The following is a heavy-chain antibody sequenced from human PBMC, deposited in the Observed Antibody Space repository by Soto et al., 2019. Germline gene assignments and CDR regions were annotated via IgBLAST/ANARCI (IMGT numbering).Heavy chain of an antibody. CDR2: INPNSGGT. CDR3: ARSLTEGYCTITGSYTIPLYGMDV. CDR1: GYTFSGYY. V-gene: IGHV1-2*02. J-gene: IGHJ6*02. D-gene: IGHD2-2*02. Sequence: ASVKVSCKASGYTFSGYYIHWLRQAPGQGLEWMGWINPNSGGTNYAQKFQGRVTVTRDTPTSTAYMELSRLTSDDTAVYYCARSLTEGYCTITGSYTIPLYGMDVWGQGTTVTVSS.